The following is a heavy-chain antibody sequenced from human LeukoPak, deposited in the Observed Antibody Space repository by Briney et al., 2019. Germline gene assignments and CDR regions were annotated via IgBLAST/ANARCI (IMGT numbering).Heavy chain of an antibody. CDR2: ICSSGST. CDR1: GGSISSYY. CDR3: ARDRGTDGSDQLDP. D-gene: IGHD3-10*01. V-gene: IGHV4-4*07. J-gene: IGHJ5*02. Sequence: SETLSLTCTVSGGSISSYYWSWIRQSAEKGLEWIGRICSSGSTVYNPSLKSRVTISSDMSNNQFSLKMSSVTAADTAVYYCARDRGTDGSDQLDPWGQGIRVTVSS.